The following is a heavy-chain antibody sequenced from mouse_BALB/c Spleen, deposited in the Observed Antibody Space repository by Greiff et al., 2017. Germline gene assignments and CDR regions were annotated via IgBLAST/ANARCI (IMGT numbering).Heavy chain of an antibody. CDR2: IDPANGNT. CDR1: GFNIKDTY. J-gene: IGHJ1*01. D-gene: IGHD1-1*01. CDR3: ALITTVVDGYFDV. V-gene: IGHV14-3*02. Sequence: EVQLKESGAELVKPGASVKLSCTASGFNIKDTYMHWVKQRPEQGLEWIGRIDPANGNTKYDPKFQGKATITADTSSNTAYLQLSSLTSEDTAVYYCALITTVVDGYFDVWGAGTTVTVSS.